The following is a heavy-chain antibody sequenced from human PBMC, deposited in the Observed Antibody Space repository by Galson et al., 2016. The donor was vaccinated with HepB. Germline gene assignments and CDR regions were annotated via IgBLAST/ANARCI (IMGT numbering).Heavy chain of an antibody. D-gene: IGHD2/OR15-2a*01. J-gene: IGHJ4*02. CDR1: GYTFTSYG. CDR2: ISAYNGNT. Sequence: SVKVSCKASGYTFTSYGISWVRQAPGQGLEWMGWISAYNGNTNYAQKLQGRVTMTTDPSTTTAYMELRSLRFDDTALYYCARDVQYRFDSWGQGTLVTVSS. V-gene: IGHV1-18*01. CDR3: ARDVQYRFDS.